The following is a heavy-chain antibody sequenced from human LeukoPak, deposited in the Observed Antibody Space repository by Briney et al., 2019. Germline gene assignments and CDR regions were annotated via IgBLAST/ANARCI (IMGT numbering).Heavy chain of an antibody. J-gene: IGHJ4*02. Sequence: PGGSLRLSCVASGFSFNNYAMNWVRPAPGKGLEWVSLIIGSSGSTFYAASVKGRFTISRDKSKNTLYLQMNSLRAEDTAVYYCAKGAYDYIEIAYFDYWGQGSLVTVSS. CDR2: IIGSSGST. V-gene: IGHV3-23*01. CDR3: AKGAYDYIEIAYFDY. D-gene: IGHD5-12*01. CDR1: GFSFNNYA.